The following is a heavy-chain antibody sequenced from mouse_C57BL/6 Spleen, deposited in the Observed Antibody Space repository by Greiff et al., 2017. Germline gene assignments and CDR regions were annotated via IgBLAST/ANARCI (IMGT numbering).Heavy chain of an antibody. CDR2: INPSNGGT. CDR1: GYTFPSYW. V-gene: IGHV1-53*01. Sequence: QVQLQQPGPELVKPGASVKLSCKASGYTFPSYWMHWVKQRPGQGLEWIGNINPSNGGTNYNEKFKSKATLTVDKSSSTAYMQLSSLTSEDSAVYCCSRWGRRGYYFDYWGQGTTLTDSS. J-gene: IGHJ2*01. CDR3: SRWGRRGYYFDY.